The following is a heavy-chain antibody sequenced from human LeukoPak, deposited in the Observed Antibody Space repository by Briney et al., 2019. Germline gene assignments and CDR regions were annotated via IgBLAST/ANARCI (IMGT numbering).Heavy chain of an antibody. CDR1: GFIFSDYS. CDR2: ITGSGTTI. Sequence: GGSLRLSCAASGFIFSDYSMNWVRQAPGQGLEWLSYITGSGTTIYYADSVKGRFTISRDNTKNSLYLQMNSLRAEDTAVYYCQPPVSRLTDYWGQGTLVTVSS. J-gene: IGHJ4*02. D-gene: IGHD1-14*01. CDR3: QPPVSRLTDY. V-gene: IGHV3-48*04.